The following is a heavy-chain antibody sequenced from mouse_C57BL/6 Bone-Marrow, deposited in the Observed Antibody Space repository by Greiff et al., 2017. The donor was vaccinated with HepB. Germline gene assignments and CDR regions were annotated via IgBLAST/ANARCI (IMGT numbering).Heavy chain of an antibody. Sequence: VKLQQPGAELVKPGASVKLSCKASGYTFTSYWMHWVKQRPGQGLEWIGMIHPNSGSTNYNEKFKSKATLTVDKSSSTAYMQLSSLTSEDSAVYYCASLGRSYFDYWGQGTTLTVSS. J-gene: IGHJ2*01. CDR3: ASLGRSYFDY. D-gene: IGHD4-1*01. CDR1: GYTFTSYW. CDR2: IHPNSGST. V-gene: IGHV1-64*01.